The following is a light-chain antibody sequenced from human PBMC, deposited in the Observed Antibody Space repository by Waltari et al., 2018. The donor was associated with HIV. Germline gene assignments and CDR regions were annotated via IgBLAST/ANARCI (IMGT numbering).Light chain of an antibody. CDR1: SRDVGGYNL. V-gene: IGLV2-23*02. CDR2: EVS. Sequence: QSDLTQPAPVSGPPGQSITNSCTGISRDVGGYNLVPWFQQHPGNAPKLMNYEVSKRPSGVSNRFSGSKSGNTASLTSSGLQAEDEADYYCCSYAGSSTLVFGGGTKLTVL. CDR3: CSYAGSSTLV. J-gene: IGLJ2*01.